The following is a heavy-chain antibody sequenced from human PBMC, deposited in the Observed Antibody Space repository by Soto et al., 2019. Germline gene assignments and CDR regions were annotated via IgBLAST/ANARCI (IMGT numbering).Heavy chain of an antibody. J-gene: IGHJ4*02. V-gene: IGHV4-34*01. Sequence: PSETLSLTCAVYGGSFSGYYWGWIRQPPGKGLEWIGEIKHSGTTNYNPSLKSRVTISVDRSKNQFSLKLSSVTAADTAVYYCARQPPSGSYFHHWGQGILVTVSS. D-gene: IGHD3-10*01. CDR2: IKHSGTT. CDR3: ARQPPSGSYFHH. CDR1: GGSFSGYY.